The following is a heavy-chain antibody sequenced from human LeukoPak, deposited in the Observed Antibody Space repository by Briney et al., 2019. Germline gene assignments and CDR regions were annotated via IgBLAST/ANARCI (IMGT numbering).Heavy chain of an antibody. CDR2: ITNRGTYT. D-gene: IGHD3-10*01. J-gene: IGHJ6*02. V-gene: IGHV3-11*06. CDR1: GFTFSDCY. Sequence: AGGSLRLSCTASGFTFSDCYMSWISQAPGKGLEWVSYITNRGTYTNYADSVKGRFTISRDNAKNSLFLQMNNLGAEDTAVYYCAVALSGSYVYYHTMDVWGQGTTVTVSS. CDR3: AVALSGSYVYYHTMDV.